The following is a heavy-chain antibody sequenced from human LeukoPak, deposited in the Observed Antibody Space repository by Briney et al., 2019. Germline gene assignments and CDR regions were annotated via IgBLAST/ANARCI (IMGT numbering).Heavy chain of an antibody. CDR3: ARGLQWNYDLGWVAP. Sequence: GASVKVSCKASGYSFSSCSITWVRQAPGQGIEWMGWISGYNGKTKYAEKFQGRVTLTTDTSTSTAYMEMRSLRHDDTAIYYCARGLQWNYDLGWVAPWGQGTLVAVSS. V-gene: IGHV1-18*01. CDR2: ISGYNGKT. D-gene: IGHD1-7*01. J-gene: IGHJ5*02. CDR1: GYSFSSCS.